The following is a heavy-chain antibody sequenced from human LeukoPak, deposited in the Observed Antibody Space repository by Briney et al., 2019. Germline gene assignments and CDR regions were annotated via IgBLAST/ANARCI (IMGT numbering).Heavy chain of an antibody. CDR3: ARIATPPLWFGEWTDDY. V-gene: IGHV4-34*01. CDR1: GGSFSGYY. Sequence: SETLSLTCAVYGGSFSGYYWSWIRQPPGKGLEWIGEINHSGSTNYNPSLKSRVTISVDTSKNQFSLKLSSVTAADTAVYYCARIATPPLWFGEWTDDYWGQGTLVTVSS. D-gene: IGHD3-10*01. J-gene: IGHJ4*02. CDR2: INHSGST.